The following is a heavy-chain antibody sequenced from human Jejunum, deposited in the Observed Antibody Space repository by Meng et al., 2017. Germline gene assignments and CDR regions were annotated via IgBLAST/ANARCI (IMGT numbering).Heavy chain of an antibody. D-gene: IGHD1-26*01. J-gene: IGHJ4*02. CDR2: ISGTGTGT. V-gene: IGHV3-23*01. CDR3: AKGGDNSGNSKYYFDY. Sequence: GESLKISCEASGFTFSNFAMSWVRQAPGKGLEWVSTISGTGTGTYYGGSVKGRFTISRDNSKNTLYLQMHSLRAEDTAVYYCAKGGDNSGNSKYYFDYWGQGTMVTVSS. CDR1: GFTFSNFA.